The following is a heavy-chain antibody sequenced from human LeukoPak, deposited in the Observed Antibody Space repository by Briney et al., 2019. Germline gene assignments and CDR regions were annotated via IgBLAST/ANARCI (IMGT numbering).Heavy chain of an antibody. J-gene: IGHJ4*02. CDR1: GGTFSSYA. Sequence: SVKVSCKASGGTFSSYAISWVRQAPGQGLEWMGRIIPILGIANYAQRLQGRVTMTTDTSTSTAYMELRSLRSDDTAVYYCARWGSSSSGQGDYWGQGTLVTVSS. D-gene: IGHD6-6*01. CDR3: ARWGSSSSGQGDY. V-gene: IGHV1-69*04. CDR2: IIPILGIA.